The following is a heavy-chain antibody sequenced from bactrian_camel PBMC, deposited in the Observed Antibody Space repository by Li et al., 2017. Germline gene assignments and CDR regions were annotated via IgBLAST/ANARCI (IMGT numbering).Heavy chain of an antibody. J-gene: IGHJ6*01. CDR1: RSTVSNYC. Sequence: DVQLVESGGGSVQAGGSLRLSCVASRSTVSNYCMGWFRQAPGKEREGVARIATGSGNTYYADSVKGRFTISQDNAKNTVYLQMNSLKPEDTAMYYCAARGPYCYTKLSVRDFTYWGQGTQVTVS. V-gene: IGHV3S40*01. CDR2: IATGSGNT. CDR3: AARGPYCYTKLSVRDFTY. D-gene: IGHD2*01.